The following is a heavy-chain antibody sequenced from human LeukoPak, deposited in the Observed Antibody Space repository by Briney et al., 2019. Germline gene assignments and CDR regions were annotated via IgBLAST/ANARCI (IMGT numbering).Heavy chain of an antibody. CDR3: ARGRYCSADICTGGDSFDI. CDR2: KYGRGSS. V-gene: IGHV4-4*07. D-gene: IGHD2-15*01. J-gene: IGHJ3*02. Sequence: PSETLSLTCTASAGYISNCYWSWIRQPAGKGLEWIGRKYGRGSSNYNPPVQSRVTMSVDTSKNQFSLKLRSVTAADTAVYYCARGRYCSADICTGGDSFDIWGQGTMVSVSP. CDR1: AGYISNCY.